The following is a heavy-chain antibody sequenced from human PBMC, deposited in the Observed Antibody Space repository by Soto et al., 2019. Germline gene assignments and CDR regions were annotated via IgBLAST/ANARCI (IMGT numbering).Heavy chain of an antibody. CDR3: ARIFSSGPYSPSDY. CDR1: GYTFDSYG. V-gene: IGHV1-18*01. D-gene: IGHD2-15*01. J-gene: IGHJ4*02. Sequence: ASVKVSCKASGYTFDSYGINWVRQAPGQGLEWMGRISVYNGDTHYAQNLQDRVTLTADTSTSTAYMELRSLRFDDTATYYCARIFSSGPYSPSDYWGQGTRVTVSS. CDR2: ISVYNGDT.